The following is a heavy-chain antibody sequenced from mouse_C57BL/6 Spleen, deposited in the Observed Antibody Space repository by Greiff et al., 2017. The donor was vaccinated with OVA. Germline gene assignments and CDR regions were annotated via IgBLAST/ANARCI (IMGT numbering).Heavy chain of an antibody. J-gene: IGHJ2*01. CDR1: GYTFTSYW. CDR2: IDPSDSET. Sequence: QVQLQQPGAELVRPGSSVKLSCKASGYTFTSYWMHWVKQRPIQGLEWIGNIDPSDSETHYNQKFKDKATLTVDKSSSTAYMQLSSLTSEDSAVYYCARGDYGNYGGDYWGQGTTLTVSS. D-gene: IGHD2-1*01. V-gene: IGHV1-52*01. CDR3: ARGDYGNYGGDY.